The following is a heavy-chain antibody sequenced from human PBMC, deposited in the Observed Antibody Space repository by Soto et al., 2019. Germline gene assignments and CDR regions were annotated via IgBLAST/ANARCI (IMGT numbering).Heavy chain of an antibody. CDR2: IKQDGSEK. CDR3: ARDLDYGSYYHYYGMDG. V-gene: IGHV3-7*03. D-gene: IGHD4-17*01. CDR1: GFTFSSYW. J-gene: IGHJ6*02. Sequence: EVQLVESGRGLVQPGGSLRLSCAASGFTFSSYWMSWVRQAPGKGLEWVANIKQDGSEKYYVDSVKGRFTISRDNAKNAPYLQMNSLRAKDTAVYYWARDLDYGSYYHYYGMDGWGQGTTVTVSS.